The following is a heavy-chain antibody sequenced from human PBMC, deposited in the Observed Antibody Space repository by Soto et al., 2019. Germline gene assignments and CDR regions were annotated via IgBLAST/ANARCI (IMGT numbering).Heavy chain of an antibody. Sequence: PGGSLRLSCAASGFTFKNNAMNWVRQAPGKGLEWLSTIISSCSSTYYADSVKGRFSISRDNSRNTLYLQMNSLRAEDTALYYCAKARYGDGRGFDYWGQGTLVTVSS. D-gene: IGHD4-17*01. V-gene: IGHV3-23*01. CDR1: GFTFKNNA. CDR3: AKARYGDGRGFDY. CDR2: IISSCSST. J-gene: IGHJ4*02.